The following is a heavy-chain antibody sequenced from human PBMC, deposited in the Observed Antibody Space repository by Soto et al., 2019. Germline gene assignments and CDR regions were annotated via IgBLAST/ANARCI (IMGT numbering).Heavy chain of an antibody. CDR2: NYYSRST. J-gene: IGHJ6*02. Sequence: SETLSLTCTVSGGSISSYYWSWIRQPPGKGLEWIVYNYYSRSTSYNPSLKTRVTISVDTSKNQFSLKLSSVTAADTAVYYCAREGGRYYDRKKGHYYCGMDVWGQGTTVTLPS. D-gene: IGHD3-22*01. CDR3: AREGGRYYDRKKGHYYCGMDV. V-gene: IGHV4-59*01. CDR1: GGSISSYY.